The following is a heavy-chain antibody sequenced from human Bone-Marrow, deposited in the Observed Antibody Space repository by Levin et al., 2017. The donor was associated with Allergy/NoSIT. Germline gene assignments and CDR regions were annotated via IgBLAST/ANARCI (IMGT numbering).Heavy chain of an antibody. CDR2: ISGSGSSI. Sequence: PGESLKISCAASGFAFNRHTMHWVRQAPGKGLEWVASISGSGSSIFYSDLVRGRFTISRGNANNSLYLQMHSLRPDETAIYYCARDSLGYSSSWYFFDSWGLGTLVTVSS. V-gene: IGHV3-21*06. D-gene: IGHD6-13*01. CDR1: GFAFNRHT. CDR3: ARDSLGYSSSWYFFDS. J-gene: IGHJ4*02.